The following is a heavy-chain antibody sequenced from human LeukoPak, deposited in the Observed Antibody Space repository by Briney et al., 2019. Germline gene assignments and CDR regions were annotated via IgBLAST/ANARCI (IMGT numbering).Heavy chain of an antibody. CDR2: ISGSGGST. V-gene: IGHV3-23*01. D-gene: IGHD3-22*01. Sequence: GGSLRLSCAASGFTFSSHAMNWVRQAPGKGLEWVSAISGSGGSTYYADSVKGRFTISRDNSKNTLYLQMNSLRAEDTAVYYRAKVMVVITNYFDYWGQGTLVTVSS. CDR3: AKVMVVITNYFDY. CDR1: GFTFSSHA. J-gene: IGHJ4*02.